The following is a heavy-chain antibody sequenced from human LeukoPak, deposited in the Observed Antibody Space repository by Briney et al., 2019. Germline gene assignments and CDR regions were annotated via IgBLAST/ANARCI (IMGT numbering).Heavy chain of an antibody. V-gene: IGHV1-2*02. D-gene: IGHD5-12*01. J-gene: IGHJ5*02. CDR1: GYTFTGYY. CDR2: INPNSGGT. CDR3: ARDLLRGSGYDFRT. Sequence: GASVTVSCKASGYTFTGYYMHWVRQAPGQGLEWMGWINPNSGGTNYAQKFQGRVTMTRDTSISTAYMELSRLRSDDTAVYYCARDLLRGSGYDFRTWGQGTLVTVSS.